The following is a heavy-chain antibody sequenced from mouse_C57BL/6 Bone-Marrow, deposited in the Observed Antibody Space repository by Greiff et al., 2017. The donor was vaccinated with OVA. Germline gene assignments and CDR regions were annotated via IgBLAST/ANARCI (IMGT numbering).Heavy chain of an antibody. CDR3: TLTGTGAMDY. Sequence: VHVKQSGAELVRPGASVKLSCTASGFNIKDYYMHWVKQRPEQGLEWIGRIDPEDGDTEYAPKFQGKATMTADTSSNTAYLQLSSLTSEDTAVYYCTLTGTGAMDYWGQGTSVTVSS. CDR1: GFNIKDYY. D-gene: IGHD4-1*01. CDR2: IDPEDGDT. J-gene: IGHJ4*01. V-gene: IGHV14-1*01.